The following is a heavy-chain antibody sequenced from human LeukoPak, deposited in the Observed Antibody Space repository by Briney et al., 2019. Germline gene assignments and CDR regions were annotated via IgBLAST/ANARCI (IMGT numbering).Heavy chain of an antibody. Sequence: GGSLRLSCVASGFTVTNNYMTWVRQAPGKGLEWVSVIYTGGSTYYADSVQGRFTMSRHNSKNMLYLQMNSLRAEDTAVYYCARRWILLNDAFDTWGQGTMVTVSS. V-gene: IGHV3-53*04. J-gene: IGHJ3*02. CDR1: GFTVTNNY. CDR2: IYTGGST. D-gene: IGHD3-22*01. CDR3: ARRWILLNDAFDT.